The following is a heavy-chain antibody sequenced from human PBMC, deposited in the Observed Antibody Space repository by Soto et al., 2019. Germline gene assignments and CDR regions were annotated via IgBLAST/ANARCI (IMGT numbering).Heavy chain of an antibody. V-gene: IGHV3-23*01. CDR2: ISGSGGST. CDR3: AKDKSIAVAHFDY. Sequence: WVRQAPGKGLEWVSAISGSGGSTYYADSVKGRFTISRDNSKNTLYLQMNSLRAEDTAVYYWAKDKSIAVAHFDYWGQGTLVTVSS. D-gene: IGHD6-19*01. J-gene: IGHJ4*02.